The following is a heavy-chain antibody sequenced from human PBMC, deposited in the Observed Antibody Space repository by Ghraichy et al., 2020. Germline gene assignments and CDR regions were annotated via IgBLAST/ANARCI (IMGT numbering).Heavy chain of an antibody. CDR2: IYPGDSDT. CDR1: GYSFTSYW. CDR3: ARQRYDCWSGYYYYYGMDV. J-gene: IGHJ6*04. D-gene: IGHD3-3*01. Sequence: GESLNISCKGSGYSFTSYWIGWVRQMSGKGLEWMGIIYPGDSDTRYSPSFQGQVTISADKSISTAYLQWSSLKASDTAMYYCARQRYDCWSGYYYYYGMDVWGKGTTVTVSS. V-gene: IGHV5-51*01.